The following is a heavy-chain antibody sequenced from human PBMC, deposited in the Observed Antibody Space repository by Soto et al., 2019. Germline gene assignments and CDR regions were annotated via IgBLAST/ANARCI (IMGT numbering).Heavy chain of an antibody. D-gene: IGHD1-26*01. V-gene: IGHV1-3*01. J-gene: IGHJ4*02. CDR3: ASQHRYVGATMVFDY. Sequence: ASVKVSCKASGYTFTSYAMHWVRQAPGQRLEWMGWINAGNGNTKYSQKFQGRVTITRDTSASTAYMELSSLRSDDTAVYYCASQHRYVGATMVFDYWGQGTLVTVSS. CDR1: GYTFTSYA. CDR2: INAGNGNT.